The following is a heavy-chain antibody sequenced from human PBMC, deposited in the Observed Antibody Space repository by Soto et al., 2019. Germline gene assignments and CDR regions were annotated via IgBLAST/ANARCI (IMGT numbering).Heavy chain of an antibody. J-gene: IGHJ6*01. CDR3: ARHSCYSDGYGWGTCYYGMQV. D-gene: IGHD2-15*01. CDR1: VFTFSSYE. CDR2: ISSSGSTI. V-gene: IGHV3-48*03. Sequence: PVGSLRLSCASSVFTFSSYEMNWVRHSPGKWLEWVSYISSSGSTIYYADSVKGRFTISRDNAKNSLYLQMNSLRAEDTAVYYCARHSCYSDGYGWGTCYYGMQVLGQGTTVSVSS.